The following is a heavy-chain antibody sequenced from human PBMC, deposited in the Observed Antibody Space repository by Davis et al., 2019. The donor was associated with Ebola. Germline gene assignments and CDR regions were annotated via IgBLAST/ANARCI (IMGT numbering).Heavy chain of an antibody. CDR2: ISDSGGST. J-gene: IGHJ5*02. Sequence: PGGSLRLSCAASGFSFSSYAMSWVRQAPGKGLEWVSTISDSGGSTYYADSVKGRFTISRDNAKNSLYLQMNSLRAEDTAVYYCGRDGVPAAVDLWGQGTLVTVSS. CDR1: GFSFSSYA. V-gene: IGHV3-23*01. CDR3: GRDGVPAAVDL. D-gene: IGHD2-2*01.